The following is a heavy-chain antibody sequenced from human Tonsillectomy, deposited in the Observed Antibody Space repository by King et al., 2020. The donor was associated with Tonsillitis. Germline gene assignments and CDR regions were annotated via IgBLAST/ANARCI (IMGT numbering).Heavy chain of an antibody. J-gene: IGHJ4*02. V-gene: IGHV3-23*04. CDR3: AKMYYDFWSGYYKYYFDY. CDR1: GFTFSNYA. CDR2: ISGSGGTT. Sequence: VQLVESGGGLVQPGGSLRLSCAASGFTFSNYAMSWVRQAPGKGLEWVSGISGSGGTTYYADSVKGRFTISRDNSKNTLYLQMNSLRAEDTAVYYCAKMYYDFWSGYYKYYFDYWGQGTLVTVSS. D-gene: IGHD3-3*01.